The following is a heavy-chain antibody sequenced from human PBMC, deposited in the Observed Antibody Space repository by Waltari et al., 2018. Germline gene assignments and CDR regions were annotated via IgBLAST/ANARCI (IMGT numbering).Heavy chain of an antibody. J-gene: IGHJ6*02. D-gene: IGHD4-4*01. Sequence: QVQLVESGGGVVQPGRSLRLSCAASGFTFSSYAMPWVRPAPGKGLEWVAVISYDGSNKYYADSVKGRFTISRDNSKNTLYLQMNSLRAEDTAVYYCAREEEWGNYAHNYYGMDVWGQGTTVTVSS. V-gene: IGHV3-30-3*01. CDR1: GFTFSSYA. CDR2: ISYDGSNK. CDR3: AREEEWGNYAHNYYGMDV.